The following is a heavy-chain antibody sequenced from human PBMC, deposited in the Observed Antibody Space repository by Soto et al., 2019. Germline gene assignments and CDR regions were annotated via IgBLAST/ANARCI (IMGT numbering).Heavy chain of an antibody. V-gene: IGHV3-9*01. CDR2: ISWNSGSI. Sequence: EVPLVESGGGLVQPGRSLRLSCAASGFTFDDYAMHWVRQAPGKGLEWVSGISWNSGSIGYADSVKGRFTISRDNAKNSLYLQMNSLRAEDTALYYCAKERQQLVSGWFDPWGQGTLFTVSS. CDR3: AKERQQLVSGWFDP. J-gene: IGHJ5*02. D-gene: IGHD6-13*01. CDR1: GFTFDDYA.